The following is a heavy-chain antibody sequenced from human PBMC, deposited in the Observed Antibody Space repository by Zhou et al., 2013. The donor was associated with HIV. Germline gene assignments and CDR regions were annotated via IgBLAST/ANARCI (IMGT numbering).Heavy chain of an antibody. J-gene: IGHJ3*02. Sequence: QVQLVQSGGEVKEPGTSVKVSCKGSGDSFNRFAISWVRQAPGQGLEWMGRIIPLLGRPVYAQMLPASVIITADTSTSTVYMELNGLRSEDTALYFCAKDQARSSESLLHDAFDIWGQGTTVTVSS. CDR2: IIPLLGRP. D-gene: IGHD4-17*01. V-gene: IGHV1-69*04. CDR3: AKDQARSSESLLHDAFDI. CDR1: GDSFNRFA.